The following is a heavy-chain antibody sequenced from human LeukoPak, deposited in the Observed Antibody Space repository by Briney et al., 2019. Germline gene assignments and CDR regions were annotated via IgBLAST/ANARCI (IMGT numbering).Heavy chain of an antibody. V-gene: IGHV3-23*01. D-gene: IGHD3-10*01. J-gene: IGHJ4*02. CDR1: GFTFSSYA. Sequence: PGGSLRLSCAASGFTFSSYAMTWVRQAPGKGLEWVSAISGSGGSTYYADSVKRRFTISRDNSKNTLYLQMNSLRAEDTAVYYCAKDVLLWFGESYFDYWGQGTLVTVSS. CDR2: ISGSGGST. CDR3: AKDVLLWFGESYFDY.